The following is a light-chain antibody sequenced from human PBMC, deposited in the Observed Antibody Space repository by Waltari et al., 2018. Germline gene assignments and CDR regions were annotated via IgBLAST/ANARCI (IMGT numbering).Light chain of an antibody. CDR2: VNSDGSH. CDR3: QTGGHGTWV. J-gene: IGLJ3*02. Sequence: LVLPQSPSASASLGASVTPTCTLCSGYSSTVITWLQQQPGKGPRYLMKVNSDGSHRKGDDIPDRFSASNSGTECYLTISSLQSEDEADYYCQTGGHGTWVFGGGTKLTVL. CDR1: SGYSSTV. V-gene: IGLV4-69*01.